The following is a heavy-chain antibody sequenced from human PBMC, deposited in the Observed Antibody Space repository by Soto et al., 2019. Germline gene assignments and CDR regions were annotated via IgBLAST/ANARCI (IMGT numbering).Heavy chain of an antibody. CDR3: GRGTTGTPDGHYYYGMDV. J-gene: IGHJ6*02. CDR2: IHAGNGNT. Sequence: SLTVSCKTPGFTFTSYAMNWVRHVSGRSLEWMVWIHAGNGNTKYSQKFAGRVTITRDTSASTAYMELSSLRSENTAVYYCGRGTTGTPDGHYYYGMDVWGQGITVTVSS. D-gene: IGHD1-1*01. CDR1: GFTFTSYA. V-gene: IGHV1-3*01.